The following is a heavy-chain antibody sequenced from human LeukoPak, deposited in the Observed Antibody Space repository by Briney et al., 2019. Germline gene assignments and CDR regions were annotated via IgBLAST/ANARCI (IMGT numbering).Heavy chain of an antibody. CDR3: ARQGSEIDY. J-gene: IGHJ4*02. Sequence: GGSLRLSCAASGFTFSSYEMNWVRQAPGKGLEWVSYISSSGDTIYYADSVKGRFAVSRDNAENSLYLQMNSLRAEDTAMYYCARQGSEIDYWGQGTLVTVSS. V-gene: IGHV3-48*03. CDR2: ISSSGDTI. CDR1: GFTFSSYE.